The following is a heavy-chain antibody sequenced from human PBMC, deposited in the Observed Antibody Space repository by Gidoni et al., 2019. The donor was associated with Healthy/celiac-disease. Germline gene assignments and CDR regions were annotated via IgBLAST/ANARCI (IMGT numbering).Heavy chain of an antibody. V-gene: IGHV3-11*01. CDR3: ARDYYGSGSVHTSWYYYGMDV. D-gene: IGHD3-10*01. J-gene: IGHJ6*02. Sequence: QVQLVESGGGLVKPGGSLRLSCAASGFTFSDYYMSWIRQAPGKGLEWVSYISSSGSTIYYADSVKGRFTISRDNAKNSLYLQMNSLRAEDTAVYYCARDYYGSGSVHTSWYYYGMDVWGQGTTVTVSS. CDR1: GFTFSDYY. CDR2: ISSSGSTI.